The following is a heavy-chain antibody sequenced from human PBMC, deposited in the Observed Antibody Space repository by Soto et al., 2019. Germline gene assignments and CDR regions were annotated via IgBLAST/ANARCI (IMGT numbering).Heavy chain of an antibody. Sequence: GSLRLSCAASGFTFSSYSMNWVRQAPGKGLEWVSSISSSSSYIYYADSVKGRFTISRDNAKNSLYLQMNSLRAEDTAVYYCARVGGDIVVVPAAIDAFDIWGQGTMVTVAS. CDR3: ARVGGDIVVVPAAIDAFDI. J-gene: IGHJ3*02. CDR2: ISSSSSYI. V-gene: IGHV3-21*01. D-gene: IGHD2-2*01. CDR1: GFTFSSYS.